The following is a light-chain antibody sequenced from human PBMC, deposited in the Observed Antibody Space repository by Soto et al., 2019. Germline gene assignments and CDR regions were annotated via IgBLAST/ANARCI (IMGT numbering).Light chain of an antibody. CDR3: QHSYTPPRT. CDR2: TAF. Sequence: DLQMTQSPSSLSASVGDRVTITCRSRQSISNYLNWYKQKPGKAPKLLIYTAFNLQSGVPSRFSGSRSGTHFTLTIRGLQPEDFATYFCQHSYTPPRTFRPPTKVDIK. V-gene: IGKV1-39*01. CDR1: QSISNY. J-gene: IGKJ3*01.